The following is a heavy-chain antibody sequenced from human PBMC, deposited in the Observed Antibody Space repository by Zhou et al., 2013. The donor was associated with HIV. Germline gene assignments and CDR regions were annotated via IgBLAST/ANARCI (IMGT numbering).Heavy chain of an antibody. CDR2: VDPYNGDT. J-gene: IGHJ4*02. V-gene: IGHV1-18*01. CDR3: ARAPSGGQSYFDY. Sequence: VQLMQSGAEVKKPGASVKVSCRVSGYIFNQYGLHWIRQVPGQRPEWMGWVDPYNGDTDYSEKFQGRVTMKKDTYTGTSYMELRSLTSDETALYYCARAPSGGQSYFDYWGQGTLVSVSS. D-gene: IGHD2-15*01. CDR1: GYIFNQYG.